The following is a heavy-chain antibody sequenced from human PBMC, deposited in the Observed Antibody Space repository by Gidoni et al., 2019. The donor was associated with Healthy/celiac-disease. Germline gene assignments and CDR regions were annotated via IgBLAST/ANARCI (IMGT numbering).Heavy chain of an antibody. D-gene: IGHD2-2*01. Sequence: QVQLVESGGGVVQPGRSLRLPCAASAFTFSSYAMPWVRQAPGKGLEWVAVISYDGSNKYYADSVNGRFTISRDNSKNTLYLQMNSLRAEDTAVYYCARGRRVVPAAKADSSSLLDYWGQGTLVTVSS. V-gene: IGHV3-30-3*01. J-gene: IGHJ4*02. CDR2: ISYDGSNK. CDR3: ARGRRVVPAAKADSSSLLDY. CDR1: AFTFSSYA.